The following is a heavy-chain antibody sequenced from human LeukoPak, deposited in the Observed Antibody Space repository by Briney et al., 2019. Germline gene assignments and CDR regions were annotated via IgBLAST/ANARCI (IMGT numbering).Heavy chain of an antibody. J-gene: IGHJ4*02. CDR2: IRSKANSYAT. V-gene: IGHV3-73*01. CDR1: GSGFTVSSNY. Sequence: GGSLRLSCAASGSGFTVSSNYMSWVRQAPGKGLEWVGRIRSKANSYATAYAASVKGRFTISRDDSKNTAYLQMNSLKTEDTAVYYCTTRDLYYYDSSGYYYYFDYWGQGTLVTVSS. CDR3: TTRDLYYYDSSGYYYYFDY. D-gene: IGHD3-22*01.